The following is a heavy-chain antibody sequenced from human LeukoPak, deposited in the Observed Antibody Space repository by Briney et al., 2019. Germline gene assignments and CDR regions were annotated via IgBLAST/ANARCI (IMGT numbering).Heavy chain of an antibody. CDR1: GFTFTSSA. CDR3: AAELRSDLLEPPYYFDY. D-gene: IGHD1-1*01. CDR2: IVVGSGNT. V-gene: IGHV1-58*01. Sequence: SVKVSCKASGFTFTSSAVQWVRQARGQRLEWIRWIVVGSGNTNYAQKFQERVTITRDMSTSTAYMELSSLRSEDTAVYCCAAELRSDLLEPPYYFDYWGQGTLVTVSS. J-gene: IGHJ4*02.